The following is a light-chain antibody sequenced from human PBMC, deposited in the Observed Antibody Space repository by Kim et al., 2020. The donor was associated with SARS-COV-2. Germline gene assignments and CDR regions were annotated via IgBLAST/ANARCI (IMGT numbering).Light chain of an antibody. V-gene: IGKV1-5*01. J-gene: IGKJ1*01. CDR3: QQFSTYPRT. Sequence: DIQMTQSPSTLSASVGDTVTVTCRASQSINNKLAWYQQKPGKAPKLLIYYISNLETGVPSRFSGGGSGTDFTLTISSLQPDDFATYYCQQFSTYPRTFGQGTKVE. CDR1: QSINNK. CDR2: YIS.